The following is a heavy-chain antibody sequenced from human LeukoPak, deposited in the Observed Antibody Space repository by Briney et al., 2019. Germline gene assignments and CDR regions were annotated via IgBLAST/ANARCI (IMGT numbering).Heavy chain of an antibody. D-gene: IGHD3-10*01. Sequence: RGGSVRQSRVCYGFTFSSVCRDWLRQSPGKGLECLSAISSNGGSTYYANSVKGRFTISRDNSKNTLYLQMGSLRAEDMAVYYCAREYYGGYVDYWGQGTLVTVSS. CDR3: AREYYGGYVDY. CDR1: GFTFSSVC. J-gene: IGHJ4*02. CDR2: ISSNGGST. V-gene: IGHV3-64*01.